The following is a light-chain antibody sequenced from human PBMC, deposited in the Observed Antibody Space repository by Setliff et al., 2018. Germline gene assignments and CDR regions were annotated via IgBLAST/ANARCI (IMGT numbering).Light chain of an antibody. CDR1: QTIYSL. CDR2: GAP. CDR3: QQSVSVPYT. Sequence: DIQMTQSPSSLSASVGDRVTITCRASQTIYSLLNWYQYKPGKAPKVLIYSANGAPSLESGVPPRFSAGGFGTDFTLTISSLQPEDSATYYCQQSVSVPYTFGQGTKVDIK. J-gene: IGKJ2*01. V-gene: IGKV1-39*01.